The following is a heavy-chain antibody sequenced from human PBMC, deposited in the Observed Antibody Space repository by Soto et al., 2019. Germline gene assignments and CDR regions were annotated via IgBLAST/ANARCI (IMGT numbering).Heavy chain of an antibody. CDR2: IYYSGST. V-gene: IGHV4-39*01. CDR3: ARSYNWNYVGDFDY. Sequence: PSETLSLTCTVSGGSISSSSYYWGWIRQPPGKGLEWIGSIYYSGSTYYNPSLKSRVTISVDTSKYQFSLKLSSVTAADTAVYYCARSYNWNYVGDFDYWGQGTLVTVSS. CDR1: GGSISSSSYY. J-gene: IGHJ4*02. D-gene: IGHD1-7*01.